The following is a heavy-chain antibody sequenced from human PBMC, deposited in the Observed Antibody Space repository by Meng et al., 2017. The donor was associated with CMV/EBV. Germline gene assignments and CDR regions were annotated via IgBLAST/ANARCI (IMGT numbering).Heavy chain of an antibody. CDR3: ARDNRRGGVDY. D-gene: IGHD3-3*01. Sequence: QQSGPELVMTSQTLSLTRTVSGGSIRSGDYYLSWIRQPPGKGLEWIGDIYYSGRTYYNPSLKSRVTISVDTSKNQFSLKLSSVTAADTAVYYCARDNRRGGVDYWGQGTLVTVSS. CDR1: GGSIRSGDYY. CDR2: IYYSGRT. V-gene: IGHV4-30-4*08. J-gene: IGHJ4*02.